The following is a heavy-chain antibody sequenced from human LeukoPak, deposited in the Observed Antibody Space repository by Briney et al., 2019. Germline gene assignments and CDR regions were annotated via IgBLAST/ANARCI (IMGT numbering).Heavy chain of an antibody. CDR1: GFTFSSYA. Sequence: QPGGSLRLSCAASGFTFSSYAMPWVRQAPGKGLEWVAVISYDGSNKYYADSVKGRFTISRDSSKNTLYLQMNSLRAEDTAVYYCARVPFPQHEDYCSSTSCPYYYYGMDVWGQGTTVTVSS. J-gene: IGHJ6*02. CDR3: ARVPFPQHEDYCSSTSCPYYYYGMDV. D-gene: IGHD2-2*01. CDR2: ISYDGSNK. V-gene: IGHV3-30-3*01.